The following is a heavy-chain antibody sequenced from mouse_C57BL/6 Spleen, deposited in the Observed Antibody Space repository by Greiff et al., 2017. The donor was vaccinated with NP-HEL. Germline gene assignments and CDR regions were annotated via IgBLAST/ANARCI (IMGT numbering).Heavy chain of an antibody. CDR3: ARGGDSSGYFDY. CDR1: GYTFTRSW. Sequence: VHLPPPCAVLVLPGASVTLSCKASGYTFTRSWLHWVPQSPGPGLAWIGEIDPSDSYTNYNQKFKGKSTLTVDKSSSTAYMQLSSLTSEDSAVYYCARGGDSSGYFDYWGQGTTLTVSS. V-gene: IGHV1-69*01. D-gene: IGHD3-2*02. J-gene: IGHJ2*01. CDR2: IDPSDSYT.